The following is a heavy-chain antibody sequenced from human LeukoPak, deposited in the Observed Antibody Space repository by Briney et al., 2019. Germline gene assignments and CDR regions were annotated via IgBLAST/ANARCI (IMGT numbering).Heavy chain of an antibody. Sequence: SETLSLTCTVSGGSISSHYWSWIRQPPGKGLEWIGYIYYSGSTNYNPSLKSRVTISVDTSKNQFSLKLSSVTAPDTAVYYCARQGGYYDSSGYYYHTNWFDPWGEGTLVTVSS. J-gene: IGHJ5*02. V-gene: IGHV4-59*11. CDR1: GGSISSHY. D-gene: IGHD3-22*01. CDR3: ARQGGYYDSSGYYYHTNWFDP. CDR2: IYYSGST.